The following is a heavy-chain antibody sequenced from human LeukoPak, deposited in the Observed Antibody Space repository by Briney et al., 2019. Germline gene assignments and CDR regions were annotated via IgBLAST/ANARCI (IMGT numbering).Heavy chain of an antibody. CDR2: IWYDGSNK. CDR3: ARSELLLDY. Sequence: GRSLRLSCAASGFTFSSYGMHWVRQAPGKGLEWVAVIWYDGSNKYYADSVKGRFTISRDNSKNTLYLQMSSLRAEDTAVYYCARSELLLDYWGQGTLVTVSS. CDR1: GFTFSSYG. V-gene: IGHV3-33*01. J-gene: IGHJ4*02. D-gene: IGHD1-26*01.